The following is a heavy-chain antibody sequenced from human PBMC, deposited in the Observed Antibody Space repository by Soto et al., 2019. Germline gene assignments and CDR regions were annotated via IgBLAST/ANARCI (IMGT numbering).Heavy chain of an antibody. J-gene: IGHJ5*02. D-gene: IGHD2-15*01. CDR3: AGFGDCSGGSCSNWFDP. V-gene: IGHV4-31*03. CDR1: GGSISSGGYY. Sequence: QVQLQESGPGLVKPSQTLSLTCTVSGGSISSGGYYWSWIRQHPGKGLEWIGYIYYSGSTYYNPSLKSRVTISVDTTKNQFSLKLSSVTAADTAVYYCAGFGDCSGGSCSNWFDPWGQGTLVTVSS. CDR2: IYYSGST.